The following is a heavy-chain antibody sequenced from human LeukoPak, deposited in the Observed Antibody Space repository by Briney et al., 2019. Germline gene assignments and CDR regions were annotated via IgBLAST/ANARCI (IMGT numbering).Heavy chain of an antibody. D-gene: IGHD3-10*01. V-gene: IGHV4-4*07. J-gene: IGHJ4*02. CDR1: GGSISRYY. Sequence: SETLSLTCTVSGGSISRYYWSWIRQPAGKGLEWIGRIYTSGSTNYNPSLKSRVTISLDTSKNQFSLKLSSVTAADTAVYYCARGGWFGESPFDYWGQGTLVTVSS. CDR3: ARGGWFGESPFDY. CDR2: IYTSGST.